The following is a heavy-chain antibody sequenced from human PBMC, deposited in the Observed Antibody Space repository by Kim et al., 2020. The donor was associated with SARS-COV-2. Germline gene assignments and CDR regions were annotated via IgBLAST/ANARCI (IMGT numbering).Heavy chain of an antibody. CDR1: GYTFTDYF. CDR2: INPSADYT. J-gene: IGHJ4*02. Sequence: ASVKVSCKASGYTFTDYFFHWVRQAPGQGLEYMGIINPSADYTTYPQKFQGRVTMTRDTSTSTVYMELSSLRSEDTAVYFCARELAGTYNFDYCGQGTLV. D-gene: IGHD6-19*01. CDR3: ARELAGTYNFDY. V-gene: IGHV1-46*01.